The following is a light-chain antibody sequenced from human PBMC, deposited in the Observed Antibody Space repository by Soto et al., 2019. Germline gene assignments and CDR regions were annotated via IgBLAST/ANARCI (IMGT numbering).Light chain of an antibody. CDR1: QSVRNGY. J-gene: IGKJ1*01. V-gene: IGKV3-20*01. CDR2: GAS. CDR3: QHYDTSPTWT. Sequence: EMGWTQSQGTRFFSPGERATFSCRAGQSVRNGYLAWYQQKPAKAPSLLIFGASNRATGTPDRFSGSGSGTDFTLTINRLEPEDFAVYYCQHYDTSPTWTFGQGTKVEIK.